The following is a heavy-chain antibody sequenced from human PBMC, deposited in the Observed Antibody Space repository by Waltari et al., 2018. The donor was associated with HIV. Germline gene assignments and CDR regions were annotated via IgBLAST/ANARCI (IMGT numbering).Heavy chain of an antibody. CDR3: ARADAYGGEPFDCFDL. V-gene: IGHV4-61*08. CDR2: ISHSGNA. J-gene: IGHJ3*01. Sequence: QVQLQESGPGLVKPSETLSLTCTVSGGSVVSGVFYWSWIRQPPGKGLEWIGYISHSGNANYNPSLTSRVTISVDTSKNQFSLKMTSVTAADTAMYHCARADAYGGEPFDCFDLWGQGTMVTVSS. CDR1: GGSVVSGVFY. D-gene: IGHD2-21*01.